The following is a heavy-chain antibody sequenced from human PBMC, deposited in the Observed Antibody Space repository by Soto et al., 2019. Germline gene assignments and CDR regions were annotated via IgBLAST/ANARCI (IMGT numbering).Heavy chain of an antibody. V-gene: IGHV4-39*01. CDR3: ARRTRYCSGGSCYSRWFDP. CDR1: GGSISSSSYY. D-gene: IGHD2-15*01. J-gene: IGHJ5*02. Sequence: QLQLQESGPGLVKPSETLSLTCTVSGGSISSSSYYWGWTRQPPGKGLEWIGNIYYSGSTYYNPSLKSRVTISVDTSKNQFFLKLSSVTAADTAVYYCARRTRYCSGGSCYSRWFDPWGQGTLVTVSS. CDR2: IYYSGST.